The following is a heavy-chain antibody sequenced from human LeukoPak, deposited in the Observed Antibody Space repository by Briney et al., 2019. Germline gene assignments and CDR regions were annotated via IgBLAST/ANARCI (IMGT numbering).Heavy chain of an antibody. J-gene: IGHJ4*02. D-gene: IGHD3-10*01. CDR1: GGSISSSSYY. CDR2: IYYSGST. CDR3: ARRRERRFGELPSYYFDY. V-gene: IGHV4-39*07. Sequence: SVTLSLTCTVSGGSISSSSYYWGWIRQPPGKGLEWIGSIYYSGSTYYNPSLKSRVTISVDTSKNQFSLKLSSVTAADTAVYYCARRRERRFGELPSYYFDYWGQGTLVTVSS.